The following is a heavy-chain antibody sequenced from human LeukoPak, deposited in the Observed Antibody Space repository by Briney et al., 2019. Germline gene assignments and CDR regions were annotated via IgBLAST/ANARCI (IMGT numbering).Heavy chain of an antibody. D-gene: IGHD1-26*01. J-gene: IGHJ4*02. Sequence: GGSLRLSCAASGFTFDDYAMHWVRQAPGKGLEWVSLISGDGGSTYYADSVKGRFTIFRDNSKNSLYLQMNSLRTEDTALYYCARDMYSGSYYGVNYWGQGTLVTVSS. CDR1: GFTFDDYA. V-gene: IGHV3-43*02. CDR3: ARDMYSGSYYGVNY. CDR2: ISGDGGST.